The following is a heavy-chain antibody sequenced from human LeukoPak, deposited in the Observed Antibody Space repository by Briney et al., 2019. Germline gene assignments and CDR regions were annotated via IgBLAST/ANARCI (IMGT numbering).Heavy chain of an antibody. CDR1: GFTFSSYS. V-gene: IGHV3-21*01. D-gene: IGHD2-15*01. CDR2: ISSSSSYI. Sequence: GGSLRLSCAASGFTFSSYSMNWVRQAPGKVLEWVSSISSSSSYIYYADSVKGRFTISRDNAENSLYLQMNSLRAEDTAVYYCASDFKFPRPVVASQPPFAYWGQGTLVSVSS. J-gene: IGHJ4*02. CDR3: ASDFKFPRPVVASQPPFAY.